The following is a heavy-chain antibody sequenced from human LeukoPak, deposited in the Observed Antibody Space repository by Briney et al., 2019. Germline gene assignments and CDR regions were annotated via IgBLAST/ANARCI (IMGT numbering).Heavy chain of an antibody. CDR2: ISSSSSYI. D-gene: IGHD2-21*01. CDR3: ARGLAYCGGDCYTYFDY. J-gene: IGHJ4*02. CDR1: GFTFSSYA. Sequence: GGSLRLSCAASGFTFSSYAMSWVRQAPGKGLEWVSSISSSSSYIYYADSVKGRFPISRDNAKNSLYLQMNSLRAEDTAVYYCARGLAYCGGDCYTYFDYWGQGTLVTVSS. V-gene: IGHV3-21*01.